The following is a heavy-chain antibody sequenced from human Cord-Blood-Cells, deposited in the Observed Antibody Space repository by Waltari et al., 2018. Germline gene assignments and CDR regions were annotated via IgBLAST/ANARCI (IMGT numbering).Heavy chain of an antibody. D-gene: IGHD6-6*01. V-gene: IGHV4-38-2*01. CDR1: GFSNSSGYY. CDR2: IYHSGST. CDR3: ARGGIAARLVGAGY. Sequence: QVQLRESGPGPRKPSETLTLPCAGPGFSNSSGYYWRWTRQPPGKGLEWIGSIYHSGSTYYNPSLKSRVTISVDTSKNQFSLKLSSVPAADTAVYYCARGGIAARLVGAGYWGQGTLVTVSS. J-gene: IGHJ4*02.